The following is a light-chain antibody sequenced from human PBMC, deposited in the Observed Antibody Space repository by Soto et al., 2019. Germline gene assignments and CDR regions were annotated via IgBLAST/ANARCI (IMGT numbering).Light chain of an antibody. J-gene: IGKJ3*01. CDR3: QQFGGSPPRFT. CDR1: QTITSFY. V-gene: IGKV3-20*01. CDR2: GTS. Sequence: IVLTQSPGTLSLSPVERATLTCMASQTITSFYLALYQQKPGQAPRLLIYGTSTRATGIPDRFSGSGSGTDFTLTIRNREPEYLAVYYCQQFGGSPPRFTFGPGTKVDIK.